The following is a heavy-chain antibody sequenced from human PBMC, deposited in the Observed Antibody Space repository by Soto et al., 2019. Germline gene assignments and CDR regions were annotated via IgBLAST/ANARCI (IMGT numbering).Heavy chain of an antibody. CDR3: ARSPVDFAAAAAANAPQHWWLDS. J-gene: IGHJ5*01. CDR1: GGSISSSSYY. V-gene: IGHV4-39*01. Sequence: SETLSLTCTVSGGSISSSSYYWGWIRQPPGKGLEWIGSIYYSGSTYYNPSLKSRVTISVDTSKNQFSLKLSSVTAADTAVYYCARSPVDFAAAAAANAPQHWWLDSWGQGTLVTVSS. D-gene: IGHD2-15*01. CDR2: IYYSGST.